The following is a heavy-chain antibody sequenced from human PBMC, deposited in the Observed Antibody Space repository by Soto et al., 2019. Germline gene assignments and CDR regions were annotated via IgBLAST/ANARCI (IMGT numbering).Heavy chain of an antibody. CDR2: INPNSGGT. D-gene: IGHD3-10*01. J-gene: IGHJ4*02. Sequence: XSVKVSCKASGYTFTGYYMHWGRQAPGQGLEWMGWINPNSGGTNYAQKFQGRVTMTRDTSISTAYMELSRLRSDDTAVYYCARRKITMVRGVLAPFDYWGQGTLVTVSS. CDR3: ARRKITMVRGVLAPFDY. V-gene: IGHV1-2*02. CDR1: GYTFTGYY.